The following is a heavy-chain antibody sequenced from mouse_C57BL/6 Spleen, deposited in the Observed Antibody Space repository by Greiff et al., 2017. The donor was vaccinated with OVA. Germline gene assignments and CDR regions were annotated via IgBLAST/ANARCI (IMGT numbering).Heavy chain of an antibody. V-gene: IGHV1-54*01. J-gene: IGHJ2*01. CDR3: ARAGYSDYFDY. CDR1: GYAFTNYL. D-gene: IGHD2-14*01. Sequence: QVQLKESGAELVRPGTSVKVSCKASGYAFTNYLIEWVKQRPGQGLEWIGVINPGSGGTNYNEKFKGKATLTADKSSSTAYMQLSSLTSEDSAVYFCARAGYSDYFDYWGQGTTLTVSS. CDR2: INPGSGGT.